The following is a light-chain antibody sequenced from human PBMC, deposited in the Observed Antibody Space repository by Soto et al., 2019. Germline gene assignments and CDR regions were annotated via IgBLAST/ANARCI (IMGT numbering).Light chain of an antibody. V-gene: IGKV3-20*01. CDR2: GAS. Sequence: ENVLTQSPGTLSLSPGERATLSCRASQTVYNGFLAWYQQKPGQAPRLLIYGASSRATGIPDRFSGSGSGTDFTLTISSLEPEDFAVYYRQQYVSSPRTFGQGTKVHI. CDR3: QQYVSSPRT. CDR1: QTVYNGF. J-gene: IGKJ1*01.